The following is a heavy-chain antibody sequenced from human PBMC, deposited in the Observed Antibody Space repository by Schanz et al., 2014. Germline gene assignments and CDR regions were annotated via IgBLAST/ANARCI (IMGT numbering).Heavy chain of an antibody. D-gene: IGHD1-26*01. CDR2: INTGSNYI. Sequence: QEHLLEPGGGLVEPGGSLRLSCAASGFSFSDYYMSWIRQAPGKGLEWISFINTGSNYINYADSVKGRFTISRDNTKNSLFLQLNSLRADDTAVYYCARNRGSGGQNWYFDLWGRGTLVTVSS. CDR3: ARNRGSGGQNWYFDL. V-gene: IGHV3-11*03. CDR1: GFSFSDYY. J-gene: IGHJ2*01.